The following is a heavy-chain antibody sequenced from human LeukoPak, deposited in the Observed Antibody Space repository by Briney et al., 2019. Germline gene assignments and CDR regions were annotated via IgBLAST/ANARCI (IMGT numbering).Heavy chain of an antibody. V-gene: IGHV3-23*01. Sequence: GGSLRLSCAASGFTFSSYAMSWVRQAPGKGLEWASAISGSGGSTYYADSVKGRFTISRDNSKDTLYLQMNSLRAEDTAVYYCAKSAGYSSGWPDYWGQGTLVTVSS. CDR3: AKSAGYSSGWPDY. D-gene: IGHD6-19*01. J-gene: IGHJ4*02. CDR1: GFTFSSYA. CDR2: ISGSGGST.